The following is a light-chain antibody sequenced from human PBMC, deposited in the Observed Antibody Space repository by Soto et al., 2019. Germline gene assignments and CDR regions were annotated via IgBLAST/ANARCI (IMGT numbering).Light chain of an antibody. Sequence: EVVLTQSPDTLSLSPGERATLSCRTSQTVSNKYLTWYQQKPGQPPRLLTYGASSRATGVPDRFSGIGSGTDFTLTISRLEPEDFGMYYCQHYGASRWTFGQGTKVDI. J-gene: IGKJ1*01. V-gene: IGKV3-20*01. CDR1: QTVSNKY. CDR3: QHYGASRWT. CDR2: GAS.